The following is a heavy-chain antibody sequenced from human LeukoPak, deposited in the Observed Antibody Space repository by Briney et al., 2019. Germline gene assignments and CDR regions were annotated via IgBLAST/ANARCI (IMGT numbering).Heavy chain of an antibody. CDR1: GFNFDAHA. Sequence: GGSLRLSCVASGFNFDAHAMHWVRQAPGKGLEWVAGIPWNSGKLDYADPVRGRFTISRDNAKNSLFLEMKSLRVEDTAIYYCSKSGLLGTSNWFDSWGQGTLVTVSS. CDR2: IPWNSGKL. J-gene: IGHJ5*01. D-gene: IGHD2-8*01. CDR3: SKSGLLGTSNWFDS. V-gene: IGHV3-9*01.